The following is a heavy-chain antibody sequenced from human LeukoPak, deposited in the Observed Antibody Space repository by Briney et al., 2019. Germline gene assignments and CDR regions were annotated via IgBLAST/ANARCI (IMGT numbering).Heavy chain of an antibody. CDR2: INHSGST. D-gene: IGHD3-22*01. Sequence: SETLSLTCALYGGSFSGYYWSWIRQPPGKGLEWIGEINHSGSTNYNPSLKSRVTISVDTSKNQFSLKLSSVTAADTAVYYYARVAFYYYDSSGYYRYWRQGTLVTVSS. J-gene: IGHJ4*02. CDR3: ARVAFYYYDSSGYYRY. CDR1: GGSFSGYY. V-gene: IGHV4-34*01.